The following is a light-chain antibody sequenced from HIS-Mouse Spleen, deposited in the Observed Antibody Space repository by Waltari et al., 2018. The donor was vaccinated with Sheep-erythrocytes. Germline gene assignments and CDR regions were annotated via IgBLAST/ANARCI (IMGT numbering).Light chain of an antibody. J-gene: IGLJ1*01. CDR1: SSDVGGYNY. Sequence: QSALTQPRSVSGSPGQSVTISCTGTSSDVGGYNYVSWYQQHPGKAPKLMIYAVSTTPSGVPYRLSGSKSCNTASLTISGLQAEDEADYYCCSYAGSYNHVFATGTKVTVL. V-gene: IGLV2-11*01. CDR2: AVS. CDR3: CSYAGSYNHV.